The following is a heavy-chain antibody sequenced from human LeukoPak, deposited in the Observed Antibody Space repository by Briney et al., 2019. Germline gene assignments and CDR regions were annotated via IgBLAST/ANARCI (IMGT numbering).Heavy chain of an antibody. CDR3: AKPWREDGDYWSFNH. J-gene: IGHJ5*02. CDR2: LSGSGAST. D-gene: IGHD4-17*01. CDR1: AFTSSRYG. V-gene: IGHV3-23*01. Sequence: GGTLRLSCAASAFTSSRYGMGWVRQAPGKGLEWVSGLSGSGASTYYADSVKGRFTISRDNSKNMLYLQMNSLRAEDTAVYYCAKPWREDGDYWSFNHWGQGTQVTVSS.